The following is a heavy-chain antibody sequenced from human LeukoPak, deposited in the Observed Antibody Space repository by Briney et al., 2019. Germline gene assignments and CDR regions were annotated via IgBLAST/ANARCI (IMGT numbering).Heavy chain of an antibody. D-gene: IGHD3-22*01. CDR1: GFTFSSYG. V-gene: IGHV3-30*18. CDR3: AKDLPPDKAITYYYDSSGCFDY. J-gene: IGHJ4*02. Sequence: GGSLRLSCAASGFTFSSYGMHWVRQAPGKGLEWVAVISYDGSNKYYADSVKGRFTISRDNSKNTLYLQMNSLRAEDTAVYYCAKDLPPDKAITYYYDSSGCFDYWGQGTLVTVSS. CDR2: ISYDGSNK.